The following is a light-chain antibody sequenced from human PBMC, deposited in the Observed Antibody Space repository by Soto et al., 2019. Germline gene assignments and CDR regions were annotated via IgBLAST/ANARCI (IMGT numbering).Light chain of an antibody. Sequence: EIVMTQSPATLSVSPGERATLSCRASQSVSSYLAWYQQKPGQAPRLLIYDAPNRATGIPARFSGSGSGTDFTLTISRLEPEDFAVYFCQQYGNSPLTFGGGTKVDIK. CDR2: DAP. CDR3: QQYGNSPLT. CDR1: QSVSSY. J-gene: IGKJ4*01. V-gene: IGKV3D-15*02.